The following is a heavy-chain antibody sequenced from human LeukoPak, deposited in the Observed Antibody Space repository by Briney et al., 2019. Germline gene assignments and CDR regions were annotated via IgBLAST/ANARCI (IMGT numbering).Heavy chain of an antibody. D-gene: IGHD3-3*01. Sequence: NPGGSLRHSCAASGFTFSSYSMNWVRQAPGKGLEWVSSISSSSSYIYYADSVKGRFTISGDNAKNSLYLQMNSLRAEDTAVYYCARHQHYDFWSGYSYYWGQGTLVTVSS. V-gene: IGHV3-21*01. CDR2: ISSSSSYI. J-gene: IGHJ4*02. CDR3: ARHQHYDFWSGYSYY. CDR1: GFTFSSYS.